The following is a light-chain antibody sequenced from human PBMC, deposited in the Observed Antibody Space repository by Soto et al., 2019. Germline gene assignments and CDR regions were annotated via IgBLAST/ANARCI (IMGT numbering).Light chain of an antibody. CDR1: QSISSNY. J-gene: IGKJ2*01. CDR3: QQYGGSPYT. Sequence: EIVLTQSPGTLSLSPGERATLSCRASQSISSNYLAWYHQKRGQAPRLLIYRASSRATGIPDRFSGSGSGTDFTLTISRLEPEDCAVYYCQQYGGSPYTFGQGTKLEIK. V-gene: IGKV3-20*01. CDR2: RAS.